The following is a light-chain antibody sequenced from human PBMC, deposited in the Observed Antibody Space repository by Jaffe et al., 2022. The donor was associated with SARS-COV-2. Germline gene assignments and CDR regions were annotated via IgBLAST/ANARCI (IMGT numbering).Light chain of an antibody. J-gene: IGKJ2*01. CDR3: QQYRFSPYT. CDR2: GAS. V-gene: IGKV3-20*01. CDR1: QSVSSSY. Sequence: EIVLTQSPGTLSLSPGERATLSCRASQSVSSSYLAWYQQKLGQTPRLLIYGASSRATGIPDRFRGSGSGTDFNLTISRLEPEDFAVYYCQQYRFSPYTFGQGTKLKIK.